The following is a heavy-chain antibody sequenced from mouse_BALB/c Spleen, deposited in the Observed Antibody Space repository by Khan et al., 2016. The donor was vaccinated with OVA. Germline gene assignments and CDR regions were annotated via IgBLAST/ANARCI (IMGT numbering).Heavy chain of an antibody. Sequence: VQLKQSGPELVKPGASVKMSCKASGYTFTSYVMHWVKQKPGQGLEWIGYINPYNDGTKYNEKFKGKATLTSDKSSSTAYMELSSLTAEDAAVYYCAREYDDGAWFAYWGQGTLVTVSA. CDR2: INPYNDGT. J-gene: IGHJ3*01. CDR1: GYTFTSYV. D-gene: IGHD2-4*01. CDR3: AREYDDGAWFAY. V-gene: IGHV1S136*01.